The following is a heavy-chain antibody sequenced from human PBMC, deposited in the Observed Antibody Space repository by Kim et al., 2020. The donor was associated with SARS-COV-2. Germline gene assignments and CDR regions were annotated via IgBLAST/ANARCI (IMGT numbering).Heavy chain of an antibody. CDR3: ARGGRAEWELRPFDY. J-gene: IGHJ4*02. V-gene: IGHV3-11*05. CDR1: GFTFSDYY. Sequence: GGSLRLSCAASGFTFSDYYMSWIRQAPGKGLEWVSYISSSSSYTNYADSVKGRFTISRDNAKNSLYLQMNSLRAEDTAVYYCARGGRAEWELRPFDYWGQGTLVTVSS. CDR2: ISSSSSYT. D-gene: IGHD1-26*01.